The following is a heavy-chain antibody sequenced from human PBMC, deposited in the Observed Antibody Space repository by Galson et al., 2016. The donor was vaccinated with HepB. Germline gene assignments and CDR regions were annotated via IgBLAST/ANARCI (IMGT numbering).Heavy chain of an antibody. J-gene: IGHJ4*02. V-gene: IGHV4-4*02. CDR3: ARQYTGSHLDY. CDR2: VYHSGTT. Sequence: SETLSLTCGVSGASIISRDWWTWVRQPPGKGLEWIGQVYHSGTTNYSPSLKSRATISVDNSKNQFSLMLSSVTAADTAAYYCARQYTGSHLDYWGRGALVTVSS. CDR1: GASIISRDW. D-gene: IGHD1-26*01.